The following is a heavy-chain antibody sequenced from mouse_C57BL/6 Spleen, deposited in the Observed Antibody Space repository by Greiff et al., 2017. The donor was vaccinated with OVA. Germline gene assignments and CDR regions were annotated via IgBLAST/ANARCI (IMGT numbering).Heavy chain of an antibody. Sequence: VKLQESGPELVRPGASVKISCKAPGYTFTSHWMQWVRQRPGQGLEWIGEIYPGSGSTNYNEKFQGKATLTVDTSSSTAYLQLSSLTSEDTAVYFCARWDYEDGDYWGQGTTLTVSS. CDR3: ARWDYEDGDY. CDR1: GYTFTSHW. CDR2: IYPGSGST. D-gene: IGHD2-4*01. V-gene: IGHV1-56*01. J-gene: IGHJ2*01.